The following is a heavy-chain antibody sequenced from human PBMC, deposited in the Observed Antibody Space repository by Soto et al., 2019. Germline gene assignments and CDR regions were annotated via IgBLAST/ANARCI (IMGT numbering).Heavy chain of an antibody. CDR3: ARVVYSGSSINWFDP. Sequence: QVQLVQSGAEVKKPGSSVKVSCTASGGTFSRYAISWVRQAPGQGLEWMGGIIPIFGTANYAQKFQGGVTITADESTRTAYMELSSLRSEDTAVYYCARVVYSGSSINWFDPWGQGTLVTVSS. CDR2: IIPIFGTA. D-gene: IGHD1-26*01. CDR1: GGTFSRYA. V-gene: IGHV1-69*01. J-gene: IGHJ5*02.